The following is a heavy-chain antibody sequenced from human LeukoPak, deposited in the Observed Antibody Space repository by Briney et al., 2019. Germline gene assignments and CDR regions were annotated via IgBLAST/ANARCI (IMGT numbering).Heavy chain of an antibody. CDR2: IYSGGST. V-gene: IGHV3-53*01. D-gene: IGHD1-26*01. J-gene: IGHJ4*02. CDR3: ARTPGSYHYFDY. CDR1: GFTVSSNY. Sequence: QPEGSLRLSCAASGFTVSSNYMSWVRQAPGKGLEWVSVIYSGGSTYYADSVKGRFTISRDDSKNTLYLQMNSLRAEDTAVYYCARTPGSYHYFDYWGQGTLVTVSS.